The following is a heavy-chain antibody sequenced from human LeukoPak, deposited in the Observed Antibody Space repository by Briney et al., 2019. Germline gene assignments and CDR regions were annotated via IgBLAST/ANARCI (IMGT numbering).Heavy chain of an antibody. CDR2: IYYSGST. Sequence: SETLSLTCTVSGGSISSYYWSWIRQPPGKGLEWIGYIYYSGSTNYNPSLKSRVTISVDTSKNQFSLKLSSVTAADTAVYYCARDSRDSSSWYRFGNYFDYWGQGTLVTVSS. CDR3: ARDSRDSSSWYRFGNYFDY. J-gene: IGHJ4*02. CDR1: GGSISSYY. D-gene: IGHD6-13*01. V-gene: IGHV4-59*01.